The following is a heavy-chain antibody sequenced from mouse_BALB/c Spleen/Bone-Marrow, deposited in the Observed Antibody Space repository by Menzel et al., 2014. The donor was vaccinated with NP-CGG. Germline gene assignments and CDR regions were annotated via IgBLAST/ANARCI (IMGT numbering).Heavy chain of an antibody. CDR2: IRNKAYGYTT. CDR1: GFTFTDYY. V-gene: IGHV7-3*02. J-gene: IGHJ2*01. CDR3: ARDMGGLLFDS. Sequence: EVKLVESGGGLVQPGGSLRLSCATSGFTFTDYYMNWVRQPPGKALEWLAFIRNKAYGYTTEYSASVKGRFTISRDNSQNIRYPQMNTLRAEDSATYYCARDMGGLLFDSWGQGTTLSVSS. D-gene: IGHD1-1*01.